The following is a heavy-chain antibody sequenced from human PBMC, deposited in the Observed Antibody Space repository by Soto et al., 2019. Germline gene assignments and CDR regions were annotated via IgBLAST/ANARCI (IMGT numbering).Heavy chain of an antibody. J-gene: IGHJ4*02. V-gene: IGHV4-39*02. Sequence: QLQLQESGPGLVKPSETLSLTCSVSGGSISSTGHYWGWIRQPPGKGLEWIGNIYYAGSPYYNPSLKRRVTIYVDTSQNHFSLALTSVTAADTAVYYCASLMGVVTVDYWGQGALVTVSS. CDR2: IYYAGSP. D-gene: IGHD2-21*02. CDR3: ASLMGVVTVDY. CDR1: GGSISSTGHY.